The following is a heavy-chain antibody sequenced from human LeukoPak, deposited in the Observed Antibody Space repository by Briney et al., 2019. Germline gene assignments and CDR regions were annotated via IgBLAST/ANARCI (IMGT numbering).Heavy chain of an antibody. D-gene: IGHD3-3*01. Sequence: GGSLRLSCAASGFTFSSYSMNWVRQAPGKGLEWVSSISSSSSYIYYADSVKGRFTISRDNAKNSLYLQMNSLRAEDTAVYYCARDLVRAHYDFWSGYHEHNWFDPWGQGTLVTVSS. V-gene: IGHV3-21*01. CDR2: ISSSSSYI. J-gene: IGHJ5*02. CDR3: ARDLVRAHYDFWSGYHEHNWFDP. CDR1: GFTFSSYS.